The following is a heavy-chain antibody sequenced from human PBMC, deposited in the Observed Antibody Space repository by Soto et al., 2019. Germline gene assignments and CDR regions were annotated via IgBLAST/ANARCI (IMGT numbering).Heavy chain of an antibody. CDR1: RFTFSNFV. CDR3: ARAQGDFWSGYYHDY. J-gene: IGHJ4*02. D-gene: IGHD3-3*01. CDR2: IYSGGST. Sequence: EVQLLESGGGLVQPGGSLRLSCAASRFTFSNFVMYWVRQAPGKGLEWVSVIYSGGSTYYADSVKGRFTISRDNSKNTLYLQMNSLRAEDTAVYYCARAQGDFWSGYYHDYWGQGTLVTVSS. V-gene: IGHV3-23*03.